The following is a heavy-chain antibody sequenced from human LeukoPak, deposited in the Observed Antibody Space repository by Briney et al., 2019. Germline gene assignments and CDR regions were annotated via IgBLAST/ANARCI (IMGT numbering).Heavy chain of an antibody. CDR1: GGTFSSYA. CDR2: IIPIFGTA. J-gene: IGHJ5*02. Sequence: SVKVSCKASGGTFSSYAISWVRQAPGQGLEWMGGIIPIFGTANYAQKFQGRVTITTDESTSTAYMELSSLRSEDTAVYYCARYYGSGSYYTHNWFDPWGQGTLVTVSS. CDR3: ARYYGSGSYYTHNWFDP. D-gene: IGHD3-10*01. V-gene: IGHV1-69*05.